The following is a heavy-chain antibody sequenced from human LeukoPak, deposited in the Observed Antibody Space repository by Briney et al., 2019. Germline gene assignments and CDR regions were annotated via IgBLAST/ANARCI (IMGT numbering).Heavy chain of an antibody. J-gene: IGHJ4*02. CDR3: ARLPYSGSYYDY. Sequence: PGGSLRLSCAASGFTFSTYWMSWVRQPPGKGLEWIGTIYYTGSTYYNPSLKSRVTISVDTSMNQFSLKLSSVTAADTAVYYCARLPYSGSYYDYWGQGTLVTVSS. D-gene: IGHD1-26*01. V-gene: IGHV4-39*01. CDR1: GFTFSTYW. CDR2: IYYTGST.